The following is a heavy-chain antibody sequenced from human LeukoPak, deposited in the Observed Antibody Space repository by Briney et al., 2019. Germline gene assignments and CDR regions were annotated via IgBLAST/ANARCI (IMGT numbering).Heavy chain of an antibody. J-gene: IGHJ6*03. CDR3: ETSSSATIDYFYDYIDV. V-gene: IGHV4-34*01. D-gene: IGHD5-24*01. CDR1: GGSFIGYY. CDR2: INHSGNT. Sequence: PSETLSLTCSVNGGSFIGYYWSWIRQPPGKGLDWIGEINHSGNTNYNPSLKSRVTISGDTSKNQFSLKLSSVTAADTAVYYCETSSSATIDYFYDYIDVWGKGTTVTVSS.